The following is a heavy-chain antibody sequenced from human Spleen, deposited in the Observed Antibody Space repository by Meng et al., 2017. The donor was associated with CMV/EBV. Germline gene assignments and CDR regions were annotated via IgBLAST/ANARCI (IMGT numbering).Heavy chain of an antibody. V-gene: IGHV1-2*02. CDR3: ARANYYYGLEV. CDR1: GYTFTDYY. Sequence: ASVKVSCKASGYTFTDYYVHWVRQAPGQGLEWMGWINCKSGGTNYAQKFQGRVTMTGDTSISTAYMELSSLRSDDTAVYYCARANYYYGLEVWGQGTAVTVSS. CDR2: INCKSGGT. J-gene: IGHJ6*02.